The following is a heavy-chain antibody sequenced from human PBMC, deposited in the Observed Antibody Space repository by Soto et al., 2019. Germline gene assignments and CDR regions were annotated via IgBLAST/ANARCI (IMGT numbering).Heavy chain of an antibody. CDR3: AKIAARGRGWEV. CDR1: GFTFSSYW. V-gene: IGHV3-7*01. J-gene: IGHJ6*02. CDR2: IKQDGSEE. D-gene: IGHD6-13*01. Sequence: EVQLVESGGGLVQPGGSLRLSCVDSGFTFSSYWMSWVRQAPVKGLEWVGNIKQDGSEENYVDSVKGRFTISRDNAQNSIDLQMNSLRAEETAFYYCAKIAARGRGWEVWGQGDTVGVPS.